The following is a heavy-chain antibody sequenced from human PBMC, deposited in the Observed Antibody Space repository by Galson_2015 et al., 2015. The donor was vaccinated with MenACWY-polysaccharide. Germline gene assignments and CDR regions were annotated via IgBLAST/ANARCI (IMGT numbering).Heavy chain of an antibody. CDR2: IQWDVNK. CDR3: SRIRKLYSSSWYDYYYYGMDV. Sequence: PALVKPTQTLTPTCTFSGFSLSSSGMSVSWVRQPPGKALEWLALIQWDVNKYYSTSLKTRLTISKDTSKNHVTITMTNMDPVDTATYYCSRIRKLYSSSWYDYYYYGMDVWGQGTTVTVSS. D-gene: IGHD6-13*01. CDR1: GFSLSSSGMS. V-gene: IGHV2-70*20. J-gene: IGHJ6*02.